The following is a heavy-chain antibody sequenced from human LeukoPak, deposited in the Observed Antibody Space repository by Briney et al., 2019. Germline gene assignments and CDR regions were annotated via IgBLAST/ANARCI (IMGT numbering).Heavy chain of an antibody. J-gene: IGHJ4*02. V-gene: IGHV3-30*04. D-gene: IGHD6-19*01. CDR1: GFTFNNYA. CDR2: ISYDGRSK. CDR3: ARRGAVAGTVDY. Sequence: GRSLRLSCASSGFTFNNYAMHWVRQAPGKGLEWVALISYDGRSKYYADSVKGRFTISRDNAKNTLYLQMNSLRAGDTAVYYCARRGAVAGTVDYWGQGTLVTVSS.